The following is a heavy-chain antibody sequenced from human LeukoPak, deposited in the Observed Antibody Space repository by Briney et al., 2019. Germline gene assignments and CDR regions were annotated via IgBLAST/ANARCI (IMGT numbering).Heavy chain of an antibody. Sequence: GGSLRLSCAASGFTFSSYAMHWVRQAPGKGLEWVAVISYDGSNKYYADSVKGRFTISRDNSKNTLYLQMNSLRAEDTAVYYCARDGTDYGGNDYVYWGQGTLVTVSS. CDR2: ISYDGSNK. CDR3: ARDGTDYGGNDYVY. V-gene: IGHV3-30-3*01. D-gene: IGHD4-23*01. CDR1: GFTFSSYA. J-gene: IGHJ4*02.